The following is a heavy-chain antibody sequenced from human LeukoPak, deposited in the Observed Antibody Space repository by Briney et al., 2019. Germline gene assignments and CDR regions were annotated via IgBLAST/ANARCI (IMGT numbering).Heavy chain of an antibody. D-gene: IGHD3-10*01. CDR1: GFTFSNYA. Sequence: GGSLRLSCAASGFTFSNYAMAWVRQAPGKGPEWLSGIFGGGVGTYYADSVKGRFTISRDNSKSALYLLLNSLRAEDTATYYRVKFKGSGSHTNYCMDVWGKGTTVIVSS. V-gene: IGHV3-23*01. CDR2: IFGGGVGT. CDR3: VKFKGSGSHTNYCMDV. J-gene: IGHJ6*03.